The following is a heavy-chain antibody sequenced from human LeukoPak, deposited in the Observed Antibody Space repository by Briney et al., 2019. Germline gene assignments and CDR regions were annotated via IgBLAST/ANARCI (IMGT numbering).Heavy chain of an antibody. Sequence: GASVKVSCKASGYTFTSYYMHWVRQAPGQGLEWMGIINPNGGSTSYAQKFQGRVTMTRDTSTSTVYMELSSLRSEDTAVYYCARGPGDIVRGYGMDVWGQGTTVTVSS. D-gene: IGHD2-15*01. J-gene: IGHJ6*02. CDR1: GYTFTSYY. CDR3: ARGPGDIVRGYGMDV. V-gene: IGHV1-46*01. CDR2: INPNGGST.